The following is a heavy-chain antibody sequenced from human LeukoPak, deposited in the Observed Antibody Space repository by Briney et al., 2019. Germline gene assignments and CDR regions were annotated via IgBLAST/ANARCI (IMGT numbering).Heavy chain of an antibody. Sequence: GGSLRLSCAASGFTFSSYSMNWVRQAPGKGLEWVSSISNSSSYIYYADSVKGRFTISRDNSKNTLYLQMNSLRADDTAEYYCAKSLLTTASGTGRAFDLWGQGTMVTVSS. J-gene: IGHJ3*01. CDR1: GFTFSSYS. CDR2: ISNSSSYI. D-gene: IGHD1-26*01. CDR3: AKSLLTTASGTGRAFDL. V-gene: IGHV3-21*04.